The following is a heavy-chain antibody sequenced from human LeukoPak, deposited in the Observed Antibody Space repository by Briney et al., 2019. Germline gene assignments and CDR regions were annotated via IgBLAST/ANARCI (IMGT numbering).Heavy chain of an antibody. CDR3: ARRRSIQLSASFDY. CDR1: GGTFSSYT. V-gene: IGHV1-69*02. Sequence: SVKVSCKASGGTFSSYTISWVRQAPGQGREWMGRIIPILGIANYAQKFQGRVTISADKSTSTAYMELSSLRSEDTAVYYCARRRSIQLSASFDYWGEGTLVTVSS. D-gene: IGHD5-18*01. J-gene: IGHJ4*02. CDR2: IIPILGIA.